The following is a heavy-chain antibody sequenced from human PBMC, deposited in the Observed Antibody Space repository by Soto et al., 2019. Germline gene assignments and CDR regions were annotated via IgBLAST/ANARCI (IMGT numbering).Heavy chain of an antibody. CDR2: ISAYNGNT. J-gene: IGHJ4*02. CDR1: GYTFTSYG. CDR3: ARSPLGYCSGGSCG. V-gene: IGHV1-18*01. Sequence: ASVKVSCKASGYTFTSYGISWVRQAPGQGLEWMGWISAYNGNTNYAQKLQGRVTMTTDTSTSTAYMELRSLRSDDTAVYYCARSPLGYCSGGSCGWGQGTLVTVSS. D-gene: IGHD2-15*01.